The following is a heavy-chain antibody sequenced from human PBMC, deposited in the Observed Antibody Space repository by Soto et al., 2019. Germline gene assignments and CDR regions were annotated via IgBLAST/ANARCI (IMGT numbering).Heavy chain of an antibody. V-gene: IGHV3-11*01. CDR3: AVFNYGDYLTTNGMDG. CDR1: GFTFSDYY. D-gene: IGHD4-17*01. CDR2: ISSSGSTI. J-gene: IGHJ6*02. Sequence: QVQLVESGGGLVKPGGSLRLSCAASGFTFSDYYMSWIRQAPGKGLEWVADISSSGSTIYYADSVKGRFTISRDNAKNSLYLQMNSLRAEGTAVYYFAVFNYGDYLTTNGMDGWGQGTNVTVSS.